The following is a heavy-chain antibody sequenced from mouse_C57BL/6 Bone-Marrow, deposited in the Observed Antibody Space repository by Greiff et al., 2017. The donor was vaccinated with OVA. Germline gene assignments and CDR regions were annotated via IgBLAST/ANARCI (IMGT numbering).Heavy chain of an antibody. Sequence: QVQLQQSGAELARPGASVKLSCKASGYTFTSYGISWVKQSTGQGLEWIGEIYPRSGNIYYNEKFKGKATLTADKSSSTAYMGLRSLTSEDSAGYFCARGYQGPYVDNWGQGTTLSVSS. CDR2: IYPRSGNI. CDR1: GYTFTSYG. V-gene: IGHV1-81*01. J-gene: IGHJ2*01. D-gene: IGHD1-2*01. CDR3: ARGYQGPYVDN.